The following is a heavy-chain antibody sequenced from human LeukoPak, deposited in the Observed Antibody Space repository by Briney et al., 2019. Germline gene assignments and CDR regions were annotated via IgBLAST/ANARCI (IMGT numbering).Heavy chain of an antibody. CDR1: GFTFSYYG. Sequence: GGSLRLSCEASGFTFSYYGMHWVRQAPGKGLEWVAVIWYDGSNKYYADSVKGRFTISRDNSKNTLYLQMNNLKAEGTAVYYRARDPGSSWYVDYWGQGTLVTVSS. D-gene: IGHD6-13*01. CDR3: ARDPGSSWYVDY. J-gene: IGHJ4*02. CDR2: IWYDGSNK. V-gene: IGHV3-33*01.